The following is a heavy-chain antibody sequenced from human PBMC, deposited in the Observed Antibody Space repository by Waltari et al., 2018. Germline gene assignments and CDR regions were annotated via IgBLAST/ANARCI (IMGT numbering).Heavy chain of an antibody. CDR2: IDSSSSTI. V-gene: IGHV3-48*04. CDR1: GLTSSSYS. CDR3: ARGGCSSTSCYSPY. Sequence: EVQLVESGEGLLQPGGSLRLSCAASGLTSSSYSMNWVRQAPGKGLEWVSYIDSSSSTIYYADSVKGRFTISRDNAKNSLYLQMNSLRAEDTAVYYCARGGCSSTSCYSPYWGQGTLVTVSS. D-gene: IGHD2-2*01. J-gene: IGHJ4*02.